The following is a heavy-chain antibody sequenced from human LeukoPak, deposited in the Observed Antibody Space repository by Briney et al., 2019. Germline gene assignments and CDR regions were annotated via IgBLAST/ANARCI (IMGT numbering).Heavy chain of an antibody. CDR2: ISYDGSTK. Sequence: GGSLRLSCPASGLIFHDFVWHWVRQAPDKGLEWVAFISYDGSTKYYGDSVKGRFAISRDNSKNTLSLQMNSLRAEDTAVYYCASVYLRVETHAFDIWGQGTMVTVSS. CDR3: ASVYLRVETHAFDI. CDR1: GLIFHDFV. D-gene: IGHD2-2*01. J-gene: IGHJ3*02. V-gene: IGHV3-30*09.